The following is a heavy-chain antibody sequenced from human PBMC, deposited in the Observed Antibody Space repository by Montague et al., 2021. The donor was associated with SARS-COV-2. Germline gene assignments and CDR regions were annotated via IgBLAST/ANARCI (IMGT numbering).Heavy chain of an antibody. CDR3: ARGADRYYFYGMDV. CDR1: GDSVSSNSAA. D-gene: IGHD6-19*01. CDR2: TYYRSKWYN. Sequence: CAISGDSVSSNSAAWNWIRQSPSRGLEWLGRTYYRSKWYNEYAVSVNSRITINLDTSKNQFSLQVNSVTPEDTAVYYCARGADRYYFYGMDVWGQGTTVTVSS. V-gene: IGHV6-1*01. J-gene: IGHJ6*02.